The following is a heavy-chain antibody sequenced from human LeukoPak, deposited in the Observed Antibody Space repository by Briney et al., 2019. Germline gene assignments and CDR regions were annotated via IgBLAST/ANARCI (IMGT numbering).Heavy chain of an antibody. CDR3: ARKSGDYYDSNDFDY. CDR2: INPNSGGT. Sequence: ASVKVSCKASGYTFTGYYMHWVRQAPGQGLEWMGWINPNSGGTNYAQKFQGRATMTRDTSISTAYMELSRLRSDDTAVYYCARKSGDYYDSNDFDYWGQGTLVTVSS. D-gene: IGHD3-22*01. V-gene: IGHV1-2*02. J-gene: IGHJ4*02. CDR1: GYTFTGYY.